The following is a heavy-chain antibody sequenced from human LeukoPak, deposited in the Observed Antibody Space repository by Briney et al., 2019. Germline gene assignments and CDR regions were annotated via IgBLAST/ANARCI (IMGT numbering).Heavy chain of an antibody. CDR3: ARDRASLGYSYGYRNGFDL. D-gene: IGHD5-18*01. Sequence: SETLSLTCTVSGGSISTTGYYWGWIRQPPGRGLEWIGRVYTGSTYSKPSLKSRAIISLYTSKNQFSLKLYSVTAADTAVYYCARDRASLGYSYGYRNGFDLWGQGTMVTVSS. CDR1: GGSISTTGYY. CDR2: VYTGST. J-gene: IGHJ3*01. V-gene: IGHV4-39*07.